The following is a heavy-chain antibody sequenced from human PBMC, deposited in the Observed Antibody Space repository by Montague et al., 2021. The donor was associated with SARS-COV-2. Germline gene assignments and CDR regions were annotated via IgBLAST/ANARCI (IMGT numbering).Heavy chain of an antibody. J-gene: IGHJ4*02. CDR3: ARIPVGSKYYFDF. D-gene: IGHD2-2*01. CDR1: GDSVSSNIAT. V-gene: IGHV6-1*01. CDR2: TYYRSKWYN. Sequence: CAISGDSVSSNIATWNWIRQSPSRGLECLGRTYYRSKWYNDYAESVKSRITIDPDTSKHQFPLHLNSVTPEDTAVYYCARIPVGSKYYFDFWGQGTLVTVSS.